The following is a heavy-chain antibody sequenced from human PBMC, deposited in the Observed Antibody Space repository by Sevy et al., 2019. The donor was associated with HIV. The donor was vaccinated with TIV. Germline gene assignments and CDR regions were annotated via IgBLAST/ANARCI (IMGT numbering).Heavy chain of an antibody. CDR2: IIPILGTT. Sequence: ASVKVSCKASGGIFRTYRFSWVRQAPGQGPEWVGGIIPILGTTNYAQKFQDRVTISADEYTKTVHMELRNLRSEDTGVYYCARGGGNGWYYFDYWGQETLVTVSS. D-gene: IGHD6-19*01. CDR1: GGIFRTYR. V-gene: IGHV1-69*13. J-gene: IGHJ4*02. CDR3: ARGGGNGWYYFDY.